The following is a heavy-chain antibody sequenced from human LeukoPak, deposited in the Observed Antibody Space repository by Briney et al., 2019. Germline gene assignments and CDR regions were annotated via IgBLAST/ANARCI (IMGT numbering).Heavy chain of an antibody. V-gene: IGHV3-30*03. Sequence: PGGSLRLSCAASGFSFRSYGMHWVRQAPGKGLEWVAVISSDEINEYYADSVKGRFTISRDNSKNTLYLQMNSLRAEDTAVYYCARDADIVGAPGLYDAFDIWGQGTMVTVSS. J-gene: IGHJ3*02. CDR2: ISSDEINE. CDR1: GFSFRSYG. D-gene: IGHD1-26*01. CDR3: ARDADIVGAPGLYDAFDI.